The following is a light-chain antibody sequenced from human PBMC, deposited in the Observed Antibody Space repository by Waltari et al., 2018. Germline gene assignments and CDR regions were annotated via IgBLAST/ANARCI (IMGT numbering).Light chain of an antibody. J-gene: IGKJ3*01. CDR3: QHYGTPPFT. CDR1: QTVSSAY. CDR2: DSS. V-gene: IGKV3-20*01. Sequence: EIVLTQSPGILSLSPGESATLSCRASQTVSSAYLAWYQQKPGLAPRLVIYDSSSRATGIPDGFSGSGSVTDFTLTISRLEPEDFAVYYCQHYGTPPFTFGPGTRVEI.